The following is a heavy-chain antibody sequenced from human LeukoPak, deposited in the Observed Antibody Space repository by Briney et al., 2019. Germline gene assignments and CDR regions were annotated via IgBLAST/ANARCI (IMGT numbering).Heavy chain of an antibody. J-gene: IGHJ4*02. CDR3: ARELGGPKPFDY. V-gene: IGHV1-18*01. Sequence: ASVKVSCKASGYTFTSYGISWVRPAPGQGLEWMGWISDYNGNTNYAQKLQGRVTMTTDTSTSTAYMELRSLRSDDTAVYYCARELGGPKPFDYWGQGTLVTVSS. CDR2: ISDYNGNT. CDR1: GYTFTSYG. D-gene: IGHD4-23*01.